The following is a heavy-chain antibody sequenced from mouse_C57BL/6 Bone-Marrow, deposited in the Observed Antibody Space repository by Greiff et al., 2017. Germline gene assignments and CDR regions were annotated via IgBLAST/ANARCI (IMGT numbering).Heavy chain of an antibody. CDR3: SRQVTTVLATKYFDV. D-gene: IGHD1-1*01. CDR1: GFTFSSYT. CDR2: ISGGGGIT. V-gene: IGHV5-9*01. Sequence: EVQRVESGGGLVKPGGSLKLSCAASGFTFSSYTMSWVRQTPEKRLQWVAAISGGGGITYYPDSVKGRFTISRDNDKNILYLQMSSLRSEDTALYYCSRQVTTVLATKYFDVWGTGTTVTVSS. J-gene: IGHJ1*03.